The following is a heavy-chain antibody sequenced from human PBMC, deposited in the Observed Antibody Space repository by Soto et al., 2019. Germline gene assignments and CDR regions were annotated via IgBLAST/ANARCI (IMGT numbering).Heavy chain of an antibody. CDR2: INPSSGST. CDR3: ARGRSYCTGGSCYYFDY. D-gene: IGHD2-15*01. V-gene: IGHV1-46*03. CDR1: GYTFTSYY. Sequence: ASVKVSCKASGYTFTSYYMHWVRQAPGQGLEWMGIINPSSGSTTYAQKFQGRVTMTRDTSTSTVYMELSSLGSEDTAVYYCARGRSYCTGGSCYYFDYWGQGTLVTVSS. J-gene: IGHJ4*02.